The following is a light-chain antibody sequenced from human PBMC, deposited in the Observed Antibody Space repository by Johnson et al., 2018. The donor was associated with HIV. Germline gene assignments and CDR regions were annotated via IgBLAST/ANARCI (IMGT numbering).Light chain of an antibody. CDR1: SSNIGNNY. CDR3: GTWDSSLSAYV. Sequence: QSVLTQPPSVSAAPGQKVTISCSGSSSNIGNNYVSWYQQLPGTAPKLLIYENNKRPSGIPDRFSGSKSGTSATLVITGLQPGDEADYYCGTWDSSLSAYVFGTGTKVTVL. J-gene: IGLJ1*01. V-gene: IGLV1-51*02. CDR2: ENN.